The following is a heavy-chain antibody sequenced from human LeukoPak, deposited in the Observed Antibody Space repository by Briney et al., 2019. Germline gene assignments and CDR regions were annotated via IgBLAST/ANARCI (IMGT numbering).Heavy chain of an antibody. CDR3: AKDRRITPFDY. CDR1: GFTFSNYN. Sequence: GGSLRLSCAASGFTFSNYNFYWVRQAPGKGLEWVSSISSTSSYIYYADSVKGRFTVSRDNAKNSLYLQMNSLRAEDTAVYYCAKDRRITPFDYWGQGTLVTVSS. D-gene: IGHD3-16*01. V-gene: IGHV3-21*04. J-gene: IGHJ4*02. CDR2: ISSTSSYI.